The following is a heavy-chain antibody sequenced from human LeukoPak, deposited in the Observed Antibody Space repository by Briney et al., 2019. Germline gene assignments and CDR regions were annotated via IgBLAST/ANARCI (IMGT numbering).Heavy chain of an antibody. V-gene: IGHV1-8*01. CDR2: MNPNSGNT. D-gene: IGHD4-17*01. CDR1: GYTFTSYD. Sequence: ASVKVSCKASGYTFTSYDVNWVRQATGQGLEWMGCMNPNSGNTGYAQKFQGRVTITRNTSISTAYMQLSSLRSEDTAVYYCARRVSYGDFDYWGQGTLVTVSS. J-gene: IGHJ4*02. CDR3: ARRVSYGDFDY.